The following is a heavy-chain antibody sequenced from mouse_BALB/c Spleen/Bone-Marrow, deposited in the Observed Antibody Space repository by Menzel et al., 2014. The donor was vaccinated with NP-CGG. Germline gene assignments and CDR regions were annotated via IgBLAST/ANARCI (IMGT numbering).Heavy chain of an antibody. CDR1: GFGFSRYW. J-gene: IGHJ3*01. D-gene: IGHD1-2*01. CDR2: INPDSSTI. V-gene: IGHV4-1*02. CDR3: AKNYYYGYVAY. Sequence: DVHLVESGGGLVQPGGSLKLSCAASGFGFSRYWMTWVRQAPGKGLEWIGEINPDSSTINYTPSLKDKFIISRDNAKNTLYLQMSKVRSEDTALYYCAKNYYYGYVAYWGQGTLVTVSA.